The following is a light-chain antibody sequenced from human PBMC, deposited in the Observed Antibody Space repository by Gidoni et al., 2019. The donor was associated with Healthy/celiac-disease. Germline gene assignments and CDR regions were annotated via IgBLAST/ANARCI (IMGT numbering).Light chain of an antibody. CDR1: SSDVGSYNL. Sequence: HSALTPPASVSGSPGHSITLSCTGTSSDVGSYNLVSWYQQHPGKAPKLMIYEGSKRPSGVSNRFSGSKSGNTASLTISGLQAEDEADYYCCSYAGSSTCWVFGGGTKLTVL. CDR3: CSYAGSSTCWV. V-gene: IGLV2-23*01. CDR2: EGS. J-gene: IGLJ3*02.